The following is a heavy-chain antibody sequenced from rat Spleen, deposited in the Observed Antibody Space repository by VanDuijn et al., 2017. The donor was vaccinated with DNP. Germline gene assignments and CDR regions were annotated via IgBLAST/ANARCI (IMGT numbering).Heavy chain of an antibody. CDR3: ARRRLPYWYFDF. CDR1: AYTFTSYY. Sequence: QIQLQQSGAELAKPGSSVKISCKASAYTFTSYYISWIKQTTGQGLEYIGYINMGSGGTNYNEKFKGKATLTVDTSSNTAFMQLSSLTPDDSAVYYCARRRLPYWYFDFWGPGTMVTVSS. D-gene: IGHD1-4*01. CDR2: INMGSGGT. V-gene: IGHV1-43*01. J-gene: IGHJ1*01.